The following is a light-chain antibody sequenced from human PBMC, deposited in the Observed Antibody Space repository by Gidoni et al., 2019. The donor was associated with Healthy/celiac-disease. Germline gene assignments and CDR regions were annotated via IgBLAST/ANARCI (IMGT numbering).Light chain of an antibody. CDR2: RNN. J-gene: IGLJ3*02. V-gene: IGLV10-54*04. CDR3: SAWDSSLSARG. CDR1: SNNVGNQG. Sequence: QAGLTQPPSVSKGLRQTATLTCTGNSNNVGNQGAAWLQQHQGHPPKLLSYRNNNRPSGISARFSASRSGNTASLTITGLQPEDEADYYFSAWDSSLSARGFGGGTKLTV.